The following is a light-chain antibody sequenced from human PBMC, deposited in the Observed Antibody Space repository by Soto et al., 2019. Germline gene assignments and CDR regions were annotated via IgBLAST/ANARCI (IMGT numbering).Light chain of an antibody. CDR1: HNINNY. CDR3: QHRYYMPRS. V-gene: IGKV1-39*01. J-gene: IGKJ2*03. CDR2: AAS. Sequence: IQMTQSPSSLSASVGDRVTISCRASHNINNYLNWYQQKPGTAPKPLIYAASSLQAGVPSRFHGSRLATDFTLTTRSLKPAQSGTYYCQHRYYMPRSFGLGTKLEIK.